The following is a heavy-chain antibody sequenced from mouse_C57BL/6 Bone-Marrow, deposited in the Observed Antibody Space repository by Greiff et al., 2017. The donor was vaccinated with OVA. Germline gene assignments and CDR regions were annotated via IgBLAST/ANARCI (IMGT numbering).Heavy chain of an antibody. CDR3: ARWAYYSNFAY. Sequence: EVQLQQSGPELVKPGDSVKISCKASGYSFPGYFMNWVMQSHGKSLEWIGRINPYNGDTFYNQKFKGKATLTVDKSSSTAHMELRSLTSEDSAVYYCARWAYYSNFAYWGQGTLVTVSA. V-gene: IGHV1-20*01. CDR2: INPYNGDT. D-gene: IGHD2-5*01. J-gene: IGHJ3*01. CDR1: GYSFPGYF.